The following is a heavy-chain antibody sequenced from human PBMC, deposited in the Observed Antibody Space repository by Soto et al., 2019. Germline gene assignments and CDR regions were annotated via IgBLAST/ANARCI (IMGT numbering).Heavy chain of an antibody. J-gene: IGHJ6*02. Sequence: ASVKVSCKASGYTFTGYYMHWVRQAPGQGLEWMGWINPNSGGTNYAQKFQGWVTMTRDTSISTAYMELSRLRSDDTAVYYCARGGAPVAGTSLYYYYGMDVWGQGTTVTVSS. D-gene: IGHD6-19*01. CDR2: INPNSGGT. CDR3: ARGGAPVAGTSLYYYYGMDV. V-gene: IGHV1-2*04. CDR1: GYTFTGYY.